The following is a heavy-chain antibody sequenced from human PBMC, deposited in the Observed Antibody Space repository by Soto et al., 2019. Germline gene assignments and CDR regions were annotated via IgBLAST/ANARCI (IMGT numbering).Heavy chain of an antibody. CDR3: ARVRGLGYDYVWGSYRSRWFDP. CDR2: IIPIFGTA. J-gene: IGHJ5*02. D-gene: IGHD3-16*02. Sequence: QVQLVQSGAEVKKPGSSVKVSCKASGGTFSSYAISWVRQAPGQGLEWMGGIIPIFGTANYAQKFQGSVTITADKSTSTAYMELSSLRSEDTAVYYCARVRGLGYDYVWGSYRSRWFDPWGQGTLVTVSS. CDR1: GGTFSSYA. V-gene: IGHV1-69*06.